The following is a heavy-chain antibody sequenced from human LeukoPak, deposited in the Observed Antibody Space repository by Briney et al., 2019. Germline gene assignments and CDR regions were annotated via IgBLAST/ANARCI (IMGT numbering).Heavy chain of an antibody. V-gene: IGHV1-2*02. J-gene: IGHJ6*03. Sequence: GASVKVSCKASGYTFTGYYMHWVRQAPGQGLEWMGWINPNSGGTNYAQKFQGRVTMTRDTSISTAYMELSRLRSDDTAVYYCARAFPLYYYYYMDVWGKGTTVTVFS. CDR3: ARAFPLYYYYYMDV. CDR2: INPNSGGT. CDR1: GYTFTGYY.